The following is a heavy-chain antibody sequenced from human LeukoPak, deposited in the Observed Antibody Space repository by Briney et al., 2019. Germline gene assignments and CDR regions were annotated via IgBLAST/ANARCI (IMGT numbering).Heavy chain of an antibody. Sequence: GESLKISCKGSGYSFTSYWIGWVRQMPGKGLEWMGIIYPGDSDTRYSPSFQGQVTISADKSISTAYLQWSSLKASDTAMYYCARRITMVRGVISYFDCWGQGTLVTVSS. CDR1: GYSFTSYW. J-gene: IGHJ4*02. V-gene: IGHV5-51*01. CDR3: ARRITMVRGVISYFDC. D-gene: IGHD3-10*01. CDR2: IYPGDSDT.